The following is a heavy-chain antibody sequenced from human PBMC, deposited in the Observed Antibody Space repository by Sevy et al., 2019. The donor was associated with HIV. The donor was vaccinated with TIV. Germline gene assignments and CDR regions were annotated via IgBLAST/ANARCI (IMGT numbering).Heavy chain of an antibody. J-gene: IGHJ4*02. CDR1: GFTFSDYY. D-gene: IGHD6-25*01. Sequence: GGSLRLSCTASGFTFSDYYMNWIRQTPGKGPEWISYIDTRGGTMDYADSVKGRFTISGDNAKNSLYLQLDSLRAEDTAVYYCARDTRFVTYRGYGGPFDYWGQGALVTVSS. CDR2: IDTRGGTM. V-gene: IGHV3-11*01. CDR3: ARDTRFVTYRGYGGPFDY.